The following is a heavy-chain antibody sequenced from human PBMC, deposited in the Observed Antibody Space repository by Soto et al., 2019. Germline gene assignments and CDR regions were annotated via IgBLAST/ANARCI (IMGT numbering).Heavy chain of an antibody. CDR1: GFTFSTYA. Sequence: EVQLLESGGGLIEPGGSLRLSCVASGFTFSTYATSWVRQAPGKGLEWVSMITGSGGGTYYADSVKGRFTISRDNSRNTLYLQMNSLRVEDTAVYYCAKFRGAGSHCLYHFDRWGQGTLVTVSS. J-gene: IGHJ4*02. D-gene: IGHD3-10*01. V-gene: IGHV3-23*01. CDR2: ITGSGGGT. CDR3: AKFRGAGSHCLYHFDR.